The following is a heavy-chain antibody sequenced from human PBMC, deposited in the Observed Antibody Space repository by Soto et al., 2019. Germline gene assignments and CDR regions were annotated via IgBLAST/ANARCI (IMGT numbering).Heavy chain of an antibody. Sequence: PGGSLRLSCAASGFTFSSYAMHWVRQAPGKGLEWVAVISYDGSNKYYADSVKGRFTISRDNSKNTLYLQMNSLRAEDTAVYYCARAPYSSSWYVFDYWGQGTLVTVSS. CDR1: GFTFSSYA. J-gene: IGHJ4*02. CDR3: ARAPYSSSWYVFDY. CDR2: ISYDGSNK. D-gene: IGHD6-13*01. V-gene: IGHV3-30-3*01.